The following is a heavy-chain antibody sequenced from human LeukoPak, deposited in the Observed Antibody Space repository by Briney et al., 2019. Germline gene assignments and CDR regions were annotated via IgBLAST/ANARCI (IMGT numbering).Heavy chain of an antibody. J-gene: IGHJ4*02. CDR3: ARDSTYYYDSSGYPQFDY. CDR2: ISSGSSYI. D-gene: IGHD3-22*01. Sequence: GGSLRLSCAASGFTLSSYSMNWVRQAPGKGLEWVSSISSGSSYIYYADSVKGRFTISRDNAKNSLFLQMNSLRAEDTAVYYCARDSTYYYDSSGYPQFDYWAREPWSPSPQ. V-gene: IGHV3-21*01. CDR1: GFTLSSYS.